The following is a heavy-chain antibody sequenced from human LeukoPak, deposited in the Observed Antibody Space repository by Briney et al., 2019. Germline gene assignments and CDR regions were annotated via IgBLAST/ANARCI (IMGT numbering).Heavy chain of an antibody. CDR2: IIPIFGTA. J-gene: IGHJ5*02. Sequence: SVKVSCKASGGTFSSYAISWVRQAPGQGLEWMGGIIPIFGTANYAQKFQGRVTITTDESTSTAYMELSSLRSEDTAVYYCARDNMITSGGVIPWFDPWGQGTLVTVSS. CDR3: ARDNMITSGGVIPWFDP. V-gene: IGHV1-69*05. D-gene: IGHD3-16*02. CDR1: GGTFSSYA.